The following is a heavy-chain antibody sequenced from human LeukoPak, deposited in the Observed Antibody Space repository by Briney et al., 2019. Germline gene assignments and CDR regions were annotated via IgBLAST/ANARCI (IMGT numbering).Heavy chain of an antibody. D-gene: IGHD3-10*01. Sequence: GGSLRLSCAASGFTFSSYAMNWVRQAPGKGLEWVSGISGSGGSTYYADSVRGRFTISRDNSRNTLFLQMNSLRAEDTAVYYCAKFVRGDYSEWGQGTLITVSS. CDR1: GFTFSSYA. J-gene: IGHJ4*02. CDR2: ISGSGGST. V-gene: IGHV3-23*01. CDR3: AKFVRGDYSE.